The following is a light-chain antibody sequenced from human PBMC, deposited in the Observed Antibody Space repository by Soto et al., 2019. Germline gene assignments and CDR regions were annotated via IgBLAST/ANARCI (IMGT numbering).Light chain of an antibody. CDR2: GAS. J-gene: IGKJ1*01. CDR3: QQYNTWPRT. V-gene: IGKV3-15*01. Sequence: ELVFTHSPGILSLSPGERATLSCRASQSVSSNLAWYQQKPGQAPRLLIYGASTRATGIPARFSGSGSGTEFTLTISSLQSEDFAIYYCQQYNTWPRTFGQGTKVDIK. CDR1: QSVSSN.